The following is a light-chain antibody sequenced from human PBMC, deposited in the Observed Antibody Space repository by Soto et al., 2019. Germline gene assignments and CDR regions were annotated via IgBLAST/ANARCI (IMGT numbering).Light chain of an antibody. CDR1: SSDVGGYNY. Sequence: QSALTQPASVSGSPGQSITISCTGTSSDVGGYNYVSWYQQHPGKAPKLMISEVSNRPSGVSNRFSGSKSGNTASLTISGLQAEDEADYYCSSFTSSSTGYFVFGTGTKVTVL. J-gene: IGLJ1*01. CDR3: SSFTSSSTGYFV. CDR2: EVS. V-gene: IGLV2-14*01.